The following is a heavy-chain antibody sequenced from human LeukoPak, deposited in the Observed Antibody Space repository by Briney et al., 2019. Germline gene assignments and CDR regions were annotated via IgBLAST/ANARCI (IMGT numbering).Heavy chain of an antibody. D-gene: IGHD3-9*01. CDR2: ISGNGGST. Sequence: HAGGSLRLSCTASGFTFSNYAMSWVRQAPGKGLEWVSAISGNGGSTFDADSVKGRFTISRDNSKNTLYLQMNSLRAEDTAVYYCAKDGTYDILTGYHDYWGQGTLVTVSS. J-gene: IGHJ4*02. V-gene: IGHV3-23*01. CDR1: GFTFSNYA. CDR3: AKDGTYDILTGYHDY.